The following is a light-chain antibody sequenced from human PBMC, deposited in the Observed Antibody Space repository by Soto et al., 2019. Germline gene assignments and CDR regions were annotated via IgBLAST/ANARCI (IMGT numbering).Light chain of an antibody. Sequence: DIQMTQSPSSLSASVGDRVTSTCRASQSISSYLNWYQQKPGKAPKLLIYAASSLQEGVPSRVSGSGSATDFSLTISSLQSEDCAIDYCHQNYSTVLTFGGGAKVEIK. J-gene: IGKJ4*01. CDR1: QSISSY. V-gene: IGKV1-39*01. CDR3: HQNYSTVLT. CDR2: AAS.